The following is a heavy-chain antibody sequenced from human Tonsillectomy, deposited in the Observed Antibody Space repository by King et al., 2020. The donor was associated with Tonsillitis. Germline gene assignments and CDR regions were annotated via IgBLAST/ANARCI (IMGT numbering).Heavy chain of an antibody. CDR3: ARDRYYGSGIFDC. CDR2: ISSSGSTI. J-gene: IGHJ4*02. D-gene: IGHD3-10*01. V-gene: IGHV3-48*03. CDR1: GFTFSSYE. Sequence: QLVQSGGGLVQPGGSLRLSCAASGFTFSSYEMNWVRQAPGKGLEWISYISSSGSTIYYADSVKGHFTISRDNAKNSLYLQMNSLGAEDTAVYYCARDRYYGSGIFDCWGQGTLVTVSS.